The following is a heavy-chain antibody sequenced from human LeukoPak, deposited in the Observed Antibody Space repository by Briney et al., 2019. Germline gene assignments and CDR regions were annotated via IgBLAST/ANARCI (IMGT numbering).Heavy chain of an antibody. J-gene: IGHJ5*02. Sequence: SQTLSLTCTVSGGSISSGSYYWSWIRQPAGKGLEWIGRIYTSGSTNYNPSLKSRVTISVDTSKNQFSLKLSSVTAADTAVYYCASSDFWSGYYGTWGQGTLVTVSS. CDR1: GGSISSGSYY. V-gene: IGHV4-61*02. CDR2: IYTSGST. CDR3: ASSDFWSGYYGT. D-gene: IGHD3-3*01.